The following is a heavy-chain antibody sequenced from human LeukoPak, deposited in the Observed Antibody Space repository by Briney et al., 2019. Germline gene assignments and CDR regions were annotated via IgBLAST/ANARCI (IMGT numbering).Heavy chain of an antibody. CDR3: ARGGLAGYSSGWYGSSGLIDY. Sequence: GGSLRLSCAASGFTFSSYSMNWVRQAPGKGLEWVSSISSSSSYIYYADSVKGRFTISRDKAKNSLYLQMNSLRAEDTAVYYCARGGLAGYSSGWYGSSGLIDYWGQGTLVTVSS. CDR2: ISSSSSYI. V-gene: IGHV3-21*01. D-gene: IGHD6-19*01. CDR1: GFTFSSYS. J-gene: IGHJ4*02.